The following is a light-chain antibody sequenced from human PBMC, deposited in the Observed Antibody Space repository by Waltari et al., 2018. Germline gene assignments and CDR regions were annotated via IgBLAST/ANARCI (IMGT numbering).Light chain of an antibody. V-gene: IGLV1-40*01. CDR3: QSYDSSLSGRV. CDR2: INT. Sequence: QSVLTQPPSVSGAPGQRITISCTGSSSNIGAGYDVHWFQQLPGTAPKPLIYINTNRPSGVPERFSGSRSGTSASLAITGLRAEDEADYYCQSYDSSLSGRVFGGGTKVTVV. J-gene: IGLJ2*01. CDR1: SSNIGAGYD.